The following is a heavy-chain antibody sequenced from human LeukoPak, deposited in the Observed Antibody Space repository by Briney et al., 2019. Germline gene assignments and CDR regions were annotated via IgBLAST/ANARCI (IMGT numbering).Heavy chain of an antibody. CDR1: GFTFSSYA. CDR2: ISGSGGST. CDR3: AKEGDYSTSSRPFDY. V-gene: IGHV3-23*01. D-gene: IGHD6-6*01. J-gene: IGHJ4*02. Sequence: GGSLRLSCAASGFTFSSYAMSWVRQAPGKGLEWVSTISGSGGSTYYADSVKGRLTISRDNSKNTLYLQTNSLRAEDTAVYYCAKEGDYSTSSRPFDYWGQGTLVTVSS.